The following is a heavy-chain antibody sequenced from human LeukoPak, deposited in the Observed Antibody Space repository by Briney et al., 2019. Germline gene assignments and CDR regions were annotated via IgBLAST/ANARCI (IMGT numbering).Heavy chain of an antibody. D-gene: IGHD6-6*01. V-gene: IGHV3-53*01. CDR1: GFTVSSNY. CDR3: ARVTEYSSSSVY. Sequence: GGSLRLSCAASGFTVSSNYMSWVRQAPGKGLEWVSVIYSGGSTFYADSVKGRFTISRDNSKNTLYLQMNSLRAEDTAVYYCARVTEYSSSSVYWGQGTLVTVSS. J-gene: IGHJ4*02. CDR2: IYSGGST.